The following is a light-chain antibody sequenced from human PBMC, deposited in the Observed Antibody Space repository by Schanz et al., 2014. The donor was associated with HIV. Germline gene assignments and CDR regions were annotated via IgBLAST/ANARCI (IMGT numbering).Light chain of an antibody. Sequence: QSVLTQPPSASGTPGQTVTISCSGSSSNIGFHYVYWYQQLPGTAPKLLIYKDNQRPSGVPDRFSGSKSGTSASLAITGLQAEDEADYYCQSYDSSLSGNVVFGGGTKVTVL. CDR3: QSYDSSLSGNVV. CDR2: KDN. CDR1: SSNIGFHY. J-gene: IGLJ2*01. V-gene: IGLV1-47*01.